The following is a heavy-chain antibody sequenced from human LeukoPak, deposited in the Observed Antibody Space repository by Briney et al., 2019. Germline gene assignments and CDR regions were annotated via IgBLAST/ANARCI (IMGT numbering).Heavy chain of an antibody. V-gene: IGHV4-39*07. CDR3: ASSYGSVNYFDY. CDR2: INHSGST. CDR1: GGSISSGGYY. Sequence: SETLSLTCTVSGGSISSGGYYWSWIRQPPGKGLEWIGEINHSGSTNYNPSLKSRVTISVDTSKNQFSLKLSSVTAADTAVYYCASSYGSVNYFDYWGRGTLVTVSS. D-gene: IGHD3-10*01. J-gene: IGHJ4*02.